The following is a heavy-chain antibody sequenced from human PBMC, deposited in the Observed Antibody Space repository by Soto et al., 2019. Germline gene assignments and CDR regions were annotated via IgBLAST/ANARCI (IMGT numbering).Heavy chain of an antibody. CDR1: GGTFSSYG. V-gene: IGHV1-69*01. CDR3: ARGLIYSGRPDYFDY. D-gene: IGHD1-26*01. J-gene: IGHJ4*02. CDR2: IIPIFGTA. Sequence: QVQLVQSGAEVKKPGSSVKVSCKASGGTFSSYGIDWVRQAPGQGLEWMGGIIPIFGTANYAQKFQGRVTITADESTSTAYMELSSLRSEDTVVYYCARGLIYSGRPDYFDYWGQGTLVTVSS.